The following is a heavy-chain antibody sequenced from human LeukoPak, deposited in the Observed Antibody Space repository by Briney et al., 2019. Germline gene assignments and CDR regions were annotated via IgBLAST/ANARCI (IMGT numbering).Heavy chain of an antibody. V-gene: IGHV1-18*01. D-gene: IGHD3-22*01. J-gene: IGHJ5*02. Sequence: ASVKVSCNASRYTFTSYGISWVRQAPGQGLEWMGWISAYNGNTNYAQKLQGRVTMTTDTSTSTAYMELRSLRSDDTAVYYCARDPRLDYYDSRMNWFDPWGQGTLVTVSS. CDR2: ISAYNGNT. CDR1: RYTFTSYG. CDR3: ARDPRLDYYDSRMNWFDP.